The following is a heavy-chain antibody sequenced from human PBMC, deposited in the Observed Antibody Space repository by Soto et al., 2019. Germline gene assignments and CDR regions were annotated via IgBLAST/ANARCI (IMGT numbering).Heavy chain of an antibody. CDR2: INPNSGGT. CDR1: GYTFTGYY. D-gene: IGHD3-22*01. CDR3: ARDSLNYYDSSGYSRPFDY. V-gene: IGHV1-2*02. J-gene: IGHJ4*02. Sequence: QVQLVQSGAEVKKPGASVKVSCKASGYTFTGYYMHWVRQAPGQGLEWMGWINPNSGGTNYAQKFQGRVTMTRDTSISTAYMELSRLRSDDTAVYYCARDSLNYYDSSGYSRPFDYWGQGTLVTVSS.